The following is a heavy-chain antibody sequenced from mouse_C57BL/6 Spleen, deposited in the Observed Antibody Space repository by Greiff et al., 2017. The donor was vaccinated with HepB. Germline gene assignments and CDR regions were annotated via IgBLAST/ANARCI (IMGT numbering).Heavy chain of an antibody. Sequence: VQLQQSGAELVKPGASVKISCKASGYAFSSYWMNWVKQRPGKGLEWIGQIYPGDGDTNYNGKFKGKTTLTADKSSSTAYMQISSLTSEDSAVYFCARESYYYGSSDMDYWGQGTTLTVSS. J-gene: IGHJ2*01. CDR3: ARESYYYGSSDMDY. CDR1: GYAFSSYW. V-gene: IGHV1-80*01. CDR2: IYPGDGDT. D-gene: IGHD1-1*01.